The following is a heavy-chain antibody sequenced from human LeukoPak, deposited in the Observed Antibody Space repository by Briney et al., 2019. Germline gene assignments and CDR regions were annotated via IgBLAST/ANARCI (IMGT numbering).Heavy chain of an antibody. CDR2: IYYSGNT. CDR1: GGSISSSNSY. CDR3: ARQTGSGLFILP. D-gene: IGHD3/OR15-3a*01. J-gene: IGHJ4*02. Sequence: SETLPLTCIVSGGSISSSNSYWGWIRQPPGKGLEWIGSIYYSGNTYYNASLKSQVSISIDTSKNQFSLKLTSVTAADTAVYYCARQTGSGLFILPGGQGTLVTVSS. V-gene: IGHV4-39*01.